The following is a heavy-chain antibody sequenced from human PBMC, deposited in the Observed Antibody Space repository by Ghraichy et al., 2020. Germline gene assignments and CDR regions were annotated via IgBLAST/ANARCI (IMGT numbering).Heavy chain of an antibody. CDR3: ARRLGYCSGGSCYQIFDY. V-gene: IGHV4-4*09. CDR2: IYTSGST. D-gene: IGHD2-15*01. CDR1: GGSISSYY. J-gene: IGHJ4*02. Sequence: SETLSLTCTVSGGSISSYYWSWIRQPPGKGLEWIGYIYTSGSTNYNPSLKSRVTISVDTSKNQFSLKLSSVTAADTAVYYCARRLGYCSGGSCYQIFDYWGQGTLVTVSS.